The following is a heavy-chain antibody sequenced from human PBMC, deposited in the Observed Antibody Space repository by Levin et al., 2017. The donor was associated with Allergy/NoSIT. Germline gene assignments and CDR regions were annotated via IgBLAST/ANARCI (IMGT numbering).Heavy chain of an antibody. V-gene: IGHV1-18*01. CDR1: GYTFTSYG. J-gene: IGHJ4*02. CDR3: ARYGDYVGWSVPEFDY. D-gene: IGHD4-17*01. Sequence: GASVKVSCKASGYTFTSYGISWVRQAPGQGLEWMGWISAYNGNTNYAQKLQGRVTMTTDTSTSTAYMELRSLRSDDTAVYYCARYGDYVGWSVPEFDYWGQGTLVTVSS. CDR2: ISAYNGNT.